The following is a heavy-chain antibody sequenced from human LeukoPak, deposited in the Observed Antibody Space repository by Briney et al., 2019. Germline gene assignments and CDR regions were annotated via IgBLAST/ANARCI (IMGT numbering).Heavy chain of an antibody. CDR3: AHNVGMITFGGVIGPPGY. J-gene: IGHJ4*02. Sequence: SGPTLVKPTQTLTLTCTFSGFSLSTSGVGVGWIRQPPGKALEWLALIYWDDDKRYSPSLKSRLTITKDTSKNQVVLTMTNMDPVDTATYYCAHNVGMITFGGVIGPPGYWGQGTLVTVSS. CDR2: IYWDDDK. D-gene: IGHD3-16*01. CDR1: GFSLSTSGVG. V-gene: IGHV2-5*02.